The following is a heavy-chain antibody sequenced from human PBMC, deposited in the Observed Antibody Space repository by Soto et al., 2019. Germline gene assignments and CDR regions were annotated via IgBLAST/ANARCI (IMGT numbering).Heavy chain of an antibody. J-gene: IGHJ4*02. CDR3: AKDTMFRLRGCDY. V-gene: IGHV3-23*01. D-gene: IGHD3-10*01. CDR1: GFTFSSYA. CDR2: ISGSGGST. Sequence: GGSLRLSCAASGFTFSSYAMSWVRQAPGKGLEWVSAISGSGGSTYYADSVKGRFTISRDNSKNTLYLQMTSLRAEDTAVYYCAKDTMFRLRGCDYWGKGSLLTVSS.